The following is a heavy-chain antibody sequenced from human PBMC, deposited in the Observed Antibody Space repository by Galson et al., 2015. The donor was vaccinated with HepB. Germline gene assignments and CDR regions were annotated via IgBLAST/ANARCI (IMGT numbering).Heavy chain of an antibody. D-gene: IGHD6-13*01. CDR2: IISKSSNYAT. J-gene: IGHJ4*02. CDR1: RCGCTP. CDR3: TRLGDLSGYSSS. V-gene: IGHV3-73*01. Sequence: RCGCTPLDEVGQTSLAPVVKGGLIISKSSNYATAYAAPLKCRFTISRDDLKNTAYLHMKSLKTEDTAVYYCTRLGDLSGYSSSWGQGTLVTVSS.